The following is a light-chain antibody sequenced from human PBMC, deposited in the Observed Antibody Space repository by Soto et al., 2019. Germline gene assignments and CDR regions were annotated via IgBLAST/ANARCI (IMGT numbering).Light chain of an antibody. V-gene: IGLV2-14*01. CDR3: SSYTSSSTLVV. CDR2: DDS. CDR1: SSDGGGYNY. Sequence: QPVLTQPASASGSPGQSITISCTGTSSDGGGYNYVSWYQQHPGQAPKLMIYDDSNQPSGVSNRFSCSKSGNTASLTISGLQAEDEADYDCSSYTSSSTLVVFGGGTKLTVL. J-gene: IGLJ2*01.